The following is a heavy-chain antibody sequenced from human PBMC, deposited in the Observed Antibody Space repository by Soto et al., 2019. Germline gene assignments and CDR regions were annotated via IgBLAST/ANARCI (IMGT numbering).Heavy chain of an antibody. CDR2: ISVNGGST. CDR1: GFTLSDYW. V-gene: IGHV3-74*01. D-gene: IGHD6-19*01. CDR3: ERAPEQRPIDY. J-gene: IGHJ4*02. Sequence: EVQLVESGGGLVQPGGSLRLSCAASGFTLSDYWMHWVRQVPGKGLLWVSRISVNGGSTTYADSVKGRFTISRDNAKNTLYLQMDTLRAEDTAIYYCERAPEQRPIDYWGQGSLVTVSS.